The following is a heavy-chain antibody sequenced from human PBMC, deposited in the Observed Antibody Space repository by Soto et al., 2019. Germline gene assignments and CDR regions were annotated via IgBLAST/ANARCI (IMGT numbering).Heavy chain of an antibody. CDR2: VDWNSGSI. D-gene: IGHD3-9*01. V-gene: IGHV3-9*01. CDR3: AKGTNSRYYYYYMDV. J-gene: IGHJ6*03. Sequence: QRVESGGGLVQPGGSLRLSCAASGFTFDDYAMHWVRQAPGRGLEWISGVDWNSGSIGHAASVKGRFTISRDNAKNSLYLEMNRRRAEDTAFYYCAKGTNSRYYYYYMDVWGKGTTVTVSS. CDR1: GFTFDDYA.